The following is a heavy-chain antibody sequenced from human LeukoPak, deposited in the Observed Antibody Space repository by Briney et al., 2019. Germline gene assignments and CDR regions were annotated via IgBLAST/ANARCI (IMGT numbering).Heavy chain of an antibody. V-gene: IGHV3-48*02. J-gene: IGHJ4*02. D-gene: IGHD6-13*01. CDR3: ARGVAGMAYFDY. CDR2: ITSSSSTI. CDR1: GFSFSSYS. Sequence: PGGSLRLSCAASGFSFSSYSMNWVRQAPGEGLEWVSYITSSSSTIHYADSVKGRFTISRDNAKNSLYLQMNSLRDEDTAVFYCARGVAGMAYFDYWGQGTLVTVSS.